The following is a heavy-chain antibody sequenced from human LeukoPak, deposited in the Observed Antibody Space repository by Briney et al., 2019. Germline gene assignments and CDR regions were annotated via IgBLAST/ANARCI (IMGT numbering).Heavy chain of an antibody. CDR3: ARAGDYDFWSGSY. D-gene: IGHD3-3*01. J-gene: IGHJ4*02. CDR1: GFTFSSYW. CDR2: IKQDGSEK. V-gene: IGHV3-7*03. Sequence: GGSLRLSCAASGFTFSSYWMSWVRQAPGKGLEWVANIKQDGSEKYYVDSVKGRFTISRDNAKNSLYLQMNSLRAEDTAVYYCARAGDYDFWSGSYWGQGTLVTASS.